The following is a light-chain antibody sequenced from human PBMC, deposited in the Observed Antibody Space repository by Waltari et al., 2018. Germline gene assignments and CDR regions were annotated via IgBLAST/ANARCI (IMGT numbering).Light chain of an antibody. V-gene: IGLV10-54*04. CDR3: SAWDSDLRGYV. J-gene: IGLJ1*01. Sequence: QAGLTQPPSVSKGLRQTATLSCTGNSNNVGNQGAAWLQQHQGQPPKLLSYRNNNRPSGISDRFSASRSGNTASLTITGLQPEDEADHYCSAWDSDLRGYVFGTGTKVTVL. CDR1: SNNVGNQG. CDR2: RNN.